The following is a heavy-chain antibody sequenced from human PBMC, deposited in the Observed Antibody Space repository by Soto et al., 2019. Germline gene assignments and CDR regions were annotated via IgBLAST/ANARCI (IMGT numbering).Heavy chain of an antibody. V-gene: IGHV4-31*03. Sequence: SETLSLTCTVSGGSISSINSGGYYWSWIRQHPGRGLEWIGYIYYSGSTYYTPSLKSRVTMSADTSKNQFSLKLTSVTAADTAVYYCARVPGGGVPAFDIWGQGTMVTVSS. D-gene: IGHD3-10*01. CDR2: IYYSGST. J-gene: IGHJ3*02. CDR3: ARVPGGGVPAFDI. CDR1: GGSISSINSGGYY.